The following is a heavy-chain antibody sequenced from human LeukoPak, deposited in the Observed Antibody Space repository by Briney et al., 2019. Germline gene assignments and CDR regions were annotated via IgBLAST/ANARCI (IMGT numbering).Heavy chain of an antibody. CDR3: AGRVVPAANHKNYFDY. Sequence: PSETLSLTCAVSGGSISSSNWWSWVRQPPGKGLEWIGEIYHSGSTNYNPSLKSRVTISVDKSRNQFSLKLSSVTAADTAVYYCAGRVVPAANHKNYFDYWGQGTLVTVSS. J-gene: IGHJ4*02. V-gene: IGHV4-4*02. CDR2: IYHSGST. CDR1: GGSISSSNW. D-gene: IGHD2-2*01.